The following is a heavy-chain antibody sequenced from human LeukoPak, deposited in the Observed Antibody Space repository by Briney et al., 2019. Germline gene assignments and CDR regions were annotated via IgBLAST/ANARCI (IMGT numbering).Heavy chain of an antibody. J-gene: IGHJ4*02. CDR2: INHSGST. D-gene: IGHD2-2*01. CDR1: GGSTSSDY. CDR3: ARASSVLLSYDY. V-gene: IGHV4-34*01. Sequence: SETLSLTCTVSGGSTSSDYWSWIRQPPGKGLEWIGEINHSGSTNYNPSLKSRVTISVDTSKNQFSLKLSSVTAADTAVYYCARASSVLLSYDYWGQGTLVTVSS.